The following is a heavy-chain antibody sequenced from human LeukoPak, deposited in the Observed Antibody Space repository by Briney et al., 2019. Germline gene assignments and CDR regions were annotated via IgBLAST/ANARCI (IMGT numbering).Heavy chain of an antibody. Sequence: PGGSLRLSCAPSGFTFSFYSMNWVRQAPGXGLEWIXYISLSINIIFYAISEKGRFSISRDNVKNLQYLQMNRHRDDDTAVYCCARDSYHISGNYQDVGGRCDHWGQGTLVTVSS. J-gene: IGHJ4*02. V-gene: IGHV3-48*02. D-gene: IGHD3-10*01. CDR1: GFTFSFYS. CDR2: ISLSINII. CDR3: ARDSYHISGNYQDVGGRCDH.